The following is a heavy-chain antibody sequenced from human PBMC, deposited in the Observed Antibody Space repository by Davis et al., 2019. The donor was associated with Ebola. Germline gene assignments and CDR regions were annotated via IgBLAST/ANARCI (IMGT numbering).Heavy chain of an antibody. V-gene: IGHV1-69*06. CDR2: IIPIFGTA. CDR1: GGTFSSYA. J-gene: IGHJ6*02. D-gene: IGHD2-2*01. CDR3: ARDASIRGAYCSSTSCYQAVYGMDV. Sequence: AASVKVSCKASGGTFSSYAISWVRQAPGQGLEWMGGIIPIFGTANYAQKFQGRVTITADKSTSTAYMELSSLRSEDTAVYYCARDASIRGAYCSSTSCYQAVYGMDVWGQGTTVTVSS.